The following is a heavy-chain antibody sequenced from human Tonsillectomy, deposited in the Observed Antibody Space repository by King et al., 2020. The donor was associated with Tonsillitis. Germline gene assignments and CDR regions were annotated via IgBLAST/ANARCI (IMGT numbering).Heavy chain of an antibody. CDR1: GFTFVDYA. Sequence: VQLVESGGGVVQPGGSLRLSCAASGFTFVDYAMHWVLQAPGTCLEWVSLFMGDGGSNYYADAVKGRFTISRDNSKNSLYLQMNSLRTEDTALYYCAKDPPAYWGQGTLVTVSS. J-gene: IGHJ4*02. CDR3: AKDPPAY. CDR2: FMGDGGSN. V-gene: IGHV3-43*02.